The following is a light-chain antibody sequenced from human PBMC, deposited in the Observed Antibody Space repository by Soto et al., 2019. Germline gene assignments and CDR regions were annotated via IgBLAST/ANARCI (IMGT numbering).Light chain of an antibody. J-gene: IGKJ1*01. Sequence: EIVLTQSPGTLSLSPGERATISCRASQSVSSSYLAWYQQKPGQAPRLLIYGASSRATGIPDRFSGSGSGTDFTLTISRLEPEDFAMYYCQQYGSLWTFGQGTKVEIK. V-gene: IGKV3-20*01. CDR1: QSVSSSY. CDR3: QQYGSLWT. CDR2: GAS.